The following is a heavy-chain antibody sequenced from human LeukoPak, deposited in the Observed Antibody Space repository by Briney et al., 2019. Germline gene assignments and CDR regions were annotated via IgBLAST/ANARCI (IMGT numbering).Heavy chain of an antibody. CDR2: ISAYNGNT. Sequence: VASVKVSCKASGYTFTSYGISWVRQAPGQGLEWMGWISAYNGNTNYAQKLQGRVTMTTDTSTRTAYMELRSLRSDDTAVYYCAIQVVPAAHFDYWGQGTLVTVSS. V-gene: IGHV1-18*01. CDR1: GYTFTSYG. J-gene: IGHJ4*02. D-gene: IGHD2-2*01. CDR3: AIQVVPAAHFDY.